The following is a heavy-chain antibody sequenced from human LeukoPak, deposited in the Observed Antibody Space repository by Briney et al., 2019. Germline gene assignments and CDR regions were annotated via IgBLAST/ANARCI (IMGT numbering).Heavy chain of an antibody. CDR1: GRSISSYY. J-gene: IGHJ4*02. D-gene: IGHD2-15*01. CDR2: IYYSGST. CDR3: ARGGDCSGGSCYFFDY. V-gene: IGHV4-59*01. Sequence: LETLSLTCTVSGRSISSYYWSWIRQPPGKGLEWIGYIYYSGSTNYNPSLKSRVTISVDTSKNQFSLKLSSVTAADTAVYYCARGGDCSGGSCYFFDYWGQGTLVTVSS.